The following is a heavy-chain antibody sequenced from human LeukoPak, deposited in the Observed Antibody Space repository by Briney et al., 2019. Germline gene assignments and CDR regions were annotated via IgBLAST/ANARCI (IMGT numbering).Heavy chain of an antibody. V-gene: IGHV3-21*06. CDR2: ITSTSRTI. CDR1: GFNFNDYS. J-gene: IGHJ4*02. CDR3: ARFGYGGKVDY. Sequence: GGSLRLSCEVSGFNFNDYSMHWVRQAPGKGLEWVASITSTSRTIYYADSVQGRFIISRDNAKNTVSLEMNSLRGEDAALYYCARFGYGGKVDYWGQGTLVTVSS. D-gene: IGHD4-23*01.